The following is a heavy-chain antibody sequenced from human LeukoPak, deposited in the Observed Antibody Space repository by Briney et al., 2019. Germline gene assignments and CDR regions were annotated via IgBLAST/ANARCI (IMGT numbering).Heavy chain of an antibody. CDR3: ARGRNIEMTTMSGGSDY. J-gene: IGHJ4*02. D-gene: IGHD5-24*01. CDR2: LNPNSGDT. Sequence: VASVKGSCKASGYTFTDYYMHWVRQAPGQGLEWMGWLNPNSGDTNYAQKFQGRVSMTRDTSISTAYMDLSDLRSDDTAVYYCARGRNIEMTTMSGGSDYWGQGTLVTVSS. CDR1: GYTFTDYY. V-gene: IGHV1-2*02.